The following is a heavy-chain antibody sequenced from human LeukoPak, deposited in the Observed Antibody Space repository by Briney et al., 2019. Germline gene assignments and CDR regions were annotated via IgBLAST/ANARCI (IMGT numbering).Heavy chain of an antibody. CDR3: ARRIQGMAPYYFDY. CDR2: INSDGGST. Sequence: GGSLRLSCTASGFTFSSYWMHWVRQAPGKGLVWVSRINSDGGSTSYADSVKSRFTISRGNAKNTLYLQMNSLRAEDTAVYYCARRIQGMAPYYFDYWGQGTLVTVSS. D-gene: IGHD5-24*01. CDR1: GFTFSSYW. V-gene: IGHV3-74*01. J-gene: IGHJ4*02.